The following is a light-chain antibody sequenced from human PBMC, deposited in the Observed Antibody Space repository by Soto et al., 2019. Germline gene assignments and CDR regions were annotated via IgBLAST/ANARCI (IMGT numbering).Light chain of an antibody. J-gene: IGKJ2*01. V-gene: IGKV4-1*01. CDR2: WAS. Sequence: DIVMTQSPDSLAVSLGERATINCKSRQSVLYSSNNKNYLAWYQQKPGQPPKLLIYWASARESGVPDRISGSGSGTDFSLTISSLQAEDVAVYYCQQYYSTPYTFGQVTKLEIK. CDR3: QQYYSTPYT. CDR1: QSVLYSSNNKNY.